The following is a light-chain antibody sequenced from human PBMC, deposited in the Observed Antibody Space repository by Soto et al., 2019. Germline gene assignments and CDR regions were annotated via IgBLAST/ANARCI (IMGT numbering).Light chain of an antibody. CDR2: VVS. CDR1: QTISRH. Sequence: DIQLTQSPSSLSAYVGDRVTITCRASQTISRHLNWYQQKPGEAPKLLMYVVSSLQGGVTSRFSGSDSGTDYTLTISSRQPDDFATYYCQQSYSIPYTFGQGTKLEIK. J-gene: IGKJ2*01. V-gene: IGKV1-39*01. CDR3: QQSYSIPYT.